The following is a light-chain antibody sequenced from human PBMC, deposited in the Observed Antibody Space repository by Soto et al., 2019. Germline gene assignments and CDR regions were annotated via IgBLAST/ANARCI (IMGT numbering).Light chain of an antibody. J-gene: IGLJ1*01. Sequence: QSVLTQPASVSGSPGQSITISCTGTSSDVGGYNYVSWYQQHPGKAPKLMIYDVSNRPSGVSNRFSGSKSVNTASLTISGLQAEDEADYYCSSYTSSSTDVFGTGTKLTVL. CDR2: DVS. CDR3: SSYTSSSTDV. CDR1: SSDVGGYNY. V-gene: IGLV2-14*01.